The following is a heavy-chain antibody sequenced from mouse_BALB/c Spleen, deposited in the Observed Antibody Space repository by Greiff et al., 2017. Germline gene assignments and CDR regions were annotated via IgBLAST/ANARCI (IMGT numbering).Heavy chain of an antibody. CDR3: ASWYDGYFDV. J-gene: IGHJ1*01. V-gene: IGHV1S137*01. Sequence: QVQLQQPGSELVRPGASVKLSCKASGYTFTDYAMHWVKQSHAKSLEWIGVISIYYDNTNYNQKFKGKATMTVDKSSSTAYMELARLTSEDSAIYYCASWYDGYFDVWGAGTTVTVSS. CDR1: GYTFTDYA. D-gene: IGHD2-14*01. CDR2: ISIYYDNT.